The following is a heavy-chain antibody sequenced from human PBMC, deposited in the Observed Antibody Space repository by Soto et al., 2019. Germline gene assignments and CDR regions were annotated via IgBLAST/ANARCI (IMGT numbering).Heavy chain of an antibody. Sequence: QVQLVESGGGVVQPGRSLRLSCAASGFTFSSYAMHWVRQAPGKGLEWVAVISYDGSNKYYADSVKGRFTISRDNSKNTLYLQMNSLRAEDTAVYYCARVRTYDFWSGYHPWGQGTLVTVSS. D-gene: IGHD3-3*01. CDR2: ISYDGSNK. V-gene: IGHV3-30-3*01. CDR1: GFTFSSYA. CDR3: ARVRTYDFWSGYHP. J-gene: IGHJ5*02.